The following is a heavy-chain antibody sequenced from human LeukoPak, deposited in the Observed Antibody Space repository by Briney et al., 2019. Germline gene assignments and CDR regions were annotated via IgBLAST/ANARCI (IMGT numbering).Heavy chain of an antibody. CDR2: ISSRSSII. D-gene: IGHD3-22*01. V-gene: IGHV3-48*01. Sequence: GGSLRLSCAASGFTFSSYSMNWVRQAAGKVLEWVSYISSRSSIIYYADSVKGRFTISRDNANNSLNLQMNSLRAEDTAVYYCAREAGRGMIVVAGDAFDIWGQGTMVTVSS. J-gene: IGHJ3*02. CDR3: AREAGRGMIVVAGDAFDI. CDR1: GFTFSSYS.